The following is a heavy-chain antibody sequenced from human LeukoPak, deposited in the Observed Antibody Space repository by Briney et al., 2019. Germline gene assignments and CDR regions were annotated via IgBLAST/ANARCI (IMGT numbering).Heavy chain of an antibody. CDR2: ISGSGGST. V-gene: IGHV3-23*01. CDR3: ARDPAATGTWWFDP. J-gene: IGHJ5*02. D-gene: IGHD6-13*01. CDR1: GFTFSSYA. Sequence: GGSLRLSCAASGFTFSSYAMSWVRQAPGKGLEWVSAISGSGGSTYYADSVKGRFTISRDNAKNSLYLQMNSLRAEDTAVYYCARDPAATGTWWFDPWGQGTLVTVSS.